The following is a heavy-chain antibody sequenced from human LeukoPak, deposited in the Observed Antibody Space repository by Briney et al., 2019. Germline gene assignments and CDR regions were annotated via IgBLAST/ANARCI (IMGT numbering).Heavy chain of an antibody. CDR2: ISTSSNRI. J-gene: IGHJ3*02. CDR3: ARDRWELGAFDI. CDR1: GFTFSSYG. V-gene: IGHV3-48*02. Sequence: PGGSLRLSCAASGFTFSSYGMNWVRQAPGKGLEWVSYISTSSNRIDYADSVKGRFTMSRDNAKNLLYLQMNSLRDGDTAMYYCARDRWELGAFDIWGQGTMVTVSS. D-gene: IGHD1-26*01.